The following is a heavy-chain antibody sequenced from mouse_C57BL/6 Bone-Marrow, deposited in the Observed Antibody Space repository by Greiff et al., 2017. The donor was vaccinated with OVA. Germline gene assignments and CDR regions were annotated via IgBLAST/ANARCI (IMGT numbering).Heavy chain of an antibody. CDR2: ISNGGGST. CDR3: ARLPPSKGWYFDV. CDR1: GFTFSDYY. J-gene: IGHJ1*03. V-gene: IGHV5-12*01. Sequence: DVMLVESGGGLVQPGGSLKLSCAASGFTFSDYYMYWVRQTPEKRLEWVAYISNGGGSTYYPDTVKGRFTISRDNAKNTLYLQMSRLKSEDTAMYYCARLPPSKGWYFDVWGTGTTVTVSS. D-gene: IGHD1-3*01.